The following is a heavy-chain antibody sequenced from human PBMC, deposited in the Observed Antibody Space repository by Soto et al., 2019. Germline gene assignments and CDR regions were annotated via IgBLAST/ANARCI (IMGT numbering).Heavy chain of an antibody. V-gene: IGHV1-69*13. CDR3: ARVFLLYSSALDSWFDP. D-gene: IGHD6-19*01. J-gene: IGHJ5*02. Sequence: SVKVSCKAFGGTXSSYAISWVRQAPGQGFEWMGGIIPIFGTANYAQKFQGRVTITADESTSTAYMELSSLRSEDTAVYYCARVFLLYSSALDSWFDPWGQGTLVTVSS. CDR1: GGTXSSYA. CDR2: IIPIFGTA.